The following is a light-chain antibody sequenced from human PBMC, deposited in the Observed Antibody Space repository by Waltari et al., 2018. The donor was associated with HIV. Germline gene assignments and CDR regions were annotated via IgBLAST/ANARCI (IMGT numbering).Light chain of an antibody. CDR1: SSNIGNNY. J-gene: IGLJ2*01. CDR3: GTWDSSLSAVV. Sequence: QSVLTKPPSVSAAPGQKVTISCPGSSSNIGNNYVSWFQQLPGTAPKLLIFDNKKRPPGIPDRYYGSNSGTSATLGITGLQTGDEADYYCGTWDSSLSAVVFGGATKLTVL. V-gene: IGLV1-51*01. CDR2: DNK.